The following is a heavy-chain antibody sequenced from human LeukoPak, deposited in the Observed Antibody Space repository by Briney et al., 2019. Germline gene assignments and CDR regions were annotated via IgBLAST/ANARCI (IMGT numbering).Heavy chain of an antibody. J-gene: IGHJ5*02. Sequence: SETLSLTCTVSGGSISSYFWSWIRQPPGKGLEWIGYVHYSGSTNYNPSLKSRVTFSVDTSKNQLSLELTSVTAADTAVYYCAQSLGASTWFGNWFDPWGQGTLVTVSS. V-gene: IGHV4-59*08. CDR2: VHYSGST. CDR3: AQSLGASTWFGNWFDP. CDR1: GGSISSYF. D-gene: IGHD3-10*01.